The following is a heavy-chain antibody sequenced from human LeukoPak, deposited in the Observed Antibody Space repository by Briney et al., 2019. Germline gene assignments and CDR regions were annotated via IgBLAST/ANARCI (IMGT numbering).Heavy chain of an antibody. CDR1: GFSFGDHA. V-gene: IGHV3-49*04. D-gene: IGHD5-18*01. J-gene: IGHJ6*02. CDR3: TRGPIQLWLYHGMDV. CDR2: IRSKTYGGTT. Sequence: GGSLRLSCTVSGFSFGDHAMSWVRQAPGKGLEWVGFIRSKTYGGTTEYAASVKGRFIISRDDSTSIAYLQMNSLKTEDTAVYYCTRGPIQLWLYHGMDVWGQGTTVTVSS.